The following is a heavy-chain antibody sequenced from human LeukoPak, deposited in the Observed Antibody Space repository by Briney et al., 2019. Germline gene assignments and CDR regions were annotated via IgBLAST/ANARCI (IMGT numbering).Heavy chain of an antibody. CDR3: ARDRWDYGSGFWYFDL. D-gene: IGHD3-10*01. CDR2: IYSGGST. Sequence: GGSLRLSCAASGFTVSSNYMSWVRQAPGKGLEWVSVIYSGGSTYYADSVKGRFTISRDNSKNTLYLQMNSLRAEVTAVYYCARDRWDYGSGFWYFDLWGRGTLVTVSS. CDR1: GFTVSSNY. J-gene: IGHJ2*01. V-gene: IGHV3-53*01.